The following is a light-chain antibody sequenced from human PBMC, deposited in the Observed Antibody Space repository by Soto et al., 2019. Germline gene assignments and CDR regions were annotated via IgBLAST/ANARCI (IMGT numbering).Light chain of an antibody. CDR3: QQSYSTRVT. J-gene: IGKJ3*01. Sequence: DIPMTQSPSSLSASVGDRVTITCRASQTISNYLNWYQQRPGKAPKVLIYAASSLQSGVPSRFSGSGSGTDFTLTISNLQPEDFATYYCQQSYSTRVTFGPGTKVDIK. CDR1: QTISNY. CDR2: AAS. V-gene: IGKV1-39*01.